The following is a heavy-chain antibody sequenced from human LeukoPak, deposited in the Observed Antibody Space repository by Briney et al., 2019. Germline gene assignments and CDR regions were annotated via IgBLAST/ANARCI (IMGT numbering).Heavy chain of an antibody. CDR3: AINQAGYCGGGSCYRHEFYYMDV. CDR1: GYTLTELS. D-gene: IGHD2-15*01. Sequence: ASVKVSCKVSGYTLTELSMHWVRQAPGKGLEWMGGFDPEDGETIYAQKFQGRVTITADKSTSTAYMELSSLRSEDTAMYYCAINQAGYCGGGSCYRHEFYYMDVWGKGTSVTVSS. J-gene: IGHJ6*03. V-gene: IGHV1-24*01. CDR2: FDPEDGET.